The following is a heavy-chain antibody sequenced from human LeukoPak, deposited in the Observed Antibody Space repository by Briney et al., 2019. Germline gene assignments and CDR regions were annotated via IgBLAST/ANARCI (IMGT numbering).Heavy chain of an antibody. Sequence: GGSLRLSCAASGFTFDDYGMSWVRQAPGKGLEWVSGINWNGGSTGYADSVKGRFTIPRDNAKNSLYLQMNSLRAEDTASYYCARVAEIAVATNWYFDLWGRGTLVTVSS. J-gene: IGHJ2*01. CDR1: GFTFDDYG. CDR3: ARVAEIAVATNWYFDL. V-gene: IGHV3-20*04. CDR2: INWNGGST. D-gene: IGHD6-19*01.